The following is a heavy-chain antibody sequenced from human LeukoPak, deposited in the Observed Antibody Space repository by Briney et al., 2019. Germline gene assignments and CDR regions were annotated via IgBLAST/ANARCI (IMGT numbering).Heavy chain of an antibody. D-gene: IGHD6-6*01. Sequence: SETLSLTCTVSGGSISSSSYYWGWIRQPPGKGLEWIGSIYYSGSTYYNSSLKSRVTISVDTSKNQFSLKLSSVTAADTAVYYCARGIAARPLPINWFDPWGQGTLVTVSS. CDR1: GGSISSSSYY. CDR3: ARGIAARPLPINWFDP. CDR2: IYYSGST. J-gene: IGHJ5*02. V-gene: IGHV4-39*07.